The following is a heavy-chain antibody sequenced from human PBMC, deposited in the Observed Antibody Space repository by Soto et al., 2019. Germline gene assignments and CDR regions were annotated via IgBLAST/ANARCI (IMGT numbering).Heavy chain of an antibody. CDR2: ISSDGNTK. V-gene: IGHV3-30*04. CDR3: AQDHYFSRSGSASRYYFDY. CDR1: GFTFPNFA. Sequence: QVYLVESGGGVVQPGKSLRLSCTVSGFTFPNFAMHWVRQAPGKGPEWVALISSDGNTKYYADSVKGRFTISRDNSKNTLYLQMSGLRIEDTAVFYCAQDHYFSRSGSASRYYFDYWGQGTLVTVSS. D-gene: IGHD3-10*01. J-gene: IGHJ4*02.